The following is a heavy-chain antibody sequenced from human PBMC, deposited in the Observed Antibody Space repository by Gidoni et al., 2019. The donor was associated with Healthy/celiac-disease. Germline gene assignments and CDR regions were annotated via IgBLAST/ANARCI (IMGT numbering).Heavy chain of an antibody. CDR1: GYSFTSYW. D-gene: IGHD6-19*01. V-gene: IGHV5-51*01. J-gene: IGHJ6*02. Sequence: EVQLVQSGEEVKKPGESLKISCKGCGYSFTSYWIGWVRQMPGTGLEWMGINYPVDSVTSYSPSFQGQVTISADNSISTAYLQWSSLKASDTAMYYCARYRIAVAGIHYGMYVWGQGTTVTVSS. CDR3: ARYRIAVAGIHYGMYV. CDR2: NYPVDSVT.